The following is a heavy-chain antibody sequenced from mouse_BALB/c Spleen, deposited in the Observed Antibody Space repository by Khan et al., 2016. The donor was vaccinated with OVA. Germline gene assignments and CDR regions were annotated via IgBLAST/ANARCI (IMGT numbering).Heavy chain of an antibody. V-gene: IGHV1-4*01. CDR2: INPRSGYT. Sequence: VQLQQSGADLARPGASVRMSCKASGYTFTSNTMHWVKQRPGQGLEWIGYINPRSGYTNYNQNFKDKATLTADKSSSTAYMQLSSLTSEDSAVYYCARRTTGYTMDYWGQGTSVTGSS. CDR3: ARRTTGYTMDY. D-gene: IGHD2-14*01. CDR1: GYTFTSNT. J-gene: IGHJ4*01.